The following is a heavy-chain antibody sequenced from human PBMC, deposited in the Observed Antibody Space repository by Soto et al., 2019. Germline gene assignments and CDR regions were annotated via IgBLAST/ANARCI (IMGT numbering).Heavy chain of an antibody. V-gene: IGHV1-69*12. J-gene: IGHJ6*03. CDR2: IIPVYRTT. CDR1: GGRFNTYV. Sequence: QAQLVQSGAEVRKPGSSVRVSCKSSGGRFNTYVITWVQQAPGQGLEWMGGIIPVYRTTMYAQHFEDRVTITADESTSTAYMEVSSLRSEDTAVYYCARGDSRGYYMDVWGQGTTVTVSS. D-gene: IGHD3-10*01. CDR3: ARGDSRGYYMDV.